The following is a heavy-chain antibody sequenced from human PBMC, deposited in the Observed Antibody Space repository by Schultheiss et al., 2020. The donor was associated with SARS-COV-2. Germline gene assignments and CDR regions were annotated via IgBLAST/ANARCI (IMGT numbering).Heavy chain of an antibody. CDR1: GFTFSSYA. CDR2: ISSNGGST. Sequence: GESLKISCSASGFTFSSYAMHWVRQAPGKGLEYVSSISSNGGSTYYADSVKGRFTIFRDNSKNTLYLQMSSLRAEDTAVYYCVKRISSWYGNYYYYGMDVWGQGTTVTVSS. J-gene: IGHJ6*02. V-gene: IGHV3-64D*06. D-gene: IGHD6-13*01. CDR3: VKRISSWYGNYYYYGMDV.